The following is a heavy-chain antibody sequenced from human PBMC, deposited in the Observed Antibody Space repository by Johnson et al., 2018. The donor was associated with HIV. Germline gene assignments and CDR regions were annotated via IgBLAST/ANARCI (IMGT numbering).Heavy chain of an antibody. CDR3: ARGHSDLVTASDI. J-gene: IGHJ3*02. V-gene: IGHV3-30*04. CDR2: ISFDGSHK. D-gene: IGHD2-21*02. Sequence: QVQLVESGGGLVQPGGSLRLSCGASGFIFSSYAMHWVRQAPGKGLEWVALISFDGSHKYYADSVKGRFTISRDNAKNSLYLQMNSLRADDTAVYHCARGHSDLVTASDIWGHGTMVTVSS. CDR1: GFIFSSYA.